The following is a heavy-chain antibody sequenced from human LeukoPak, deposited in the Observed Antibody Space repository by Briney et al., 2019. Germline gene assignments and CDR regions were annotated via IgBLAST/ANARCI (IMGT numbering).Heavy chain of an antibody. CDR1: GYTFTSYA. CDR2: INAGNGNT. J-gene: IGHJ6*02. D-gene: IGHD2-2*01. CDR3: ARSILVVPVASHYNYGVDV. V-gene: IGHV1-3*01. Sequence: GASVTVSCKASGYTFTSYAMHWVRQAPGQRLEWMGWINAGNGNTRYSQKFQGGVTITRDTSASTAYMELSSLRSEDTAVYYCARSILVVPVASHYNYGVDVWGQGTTVTVSS.